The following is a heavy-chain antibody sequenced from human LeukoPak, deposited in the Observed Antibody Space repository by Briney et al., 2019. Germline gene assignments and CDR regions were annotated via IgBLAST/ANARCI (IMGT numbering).Heavy chain of an antibody. V-gene: IGHV1-18*01. D-gene: IGHD3-9*01. CDR2: ISAYNGNT. J-gene: IGHJ5*02. CDR3: ARGGRYFDWFTNRGKRNWFDP. CDR1: GYTFTSYG. Sequence: ASVKVSCKASGYTFTSYGISWVRQAPGQGLEWMGWISAYNGNTNYAQKLQGRVTMTRDTSTSTVYMELSSLRSEDTAVYYCARGGRYFDWFTNRGKRNWFDPWGQGTLVTVSS.